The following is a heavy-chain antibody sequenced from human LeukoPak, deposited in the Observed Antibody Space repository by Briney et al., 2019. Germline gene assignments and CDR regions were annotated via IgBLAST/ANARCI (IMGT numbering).Heavy chain of an antibody. Sequence: SETLSLTCAVYGESLNSYYWSWVRQPPGKGLEWIGEINHSGSTNYNPSLKSRVTISVDTSKNQFSLKLSSVTAADTAVYYCARGPLSRCSGGSCRRYYYGMDVWGQGTTVTVSS. D-gene: IGHD2-15*01. CDR3: ARGPLSRCSGGSCRRYYYGMDV. J-gene: IGHJ6*02. CDR2: INHSGST. CDR1: GESLNSYY. V-gene: IGHV4-34*01.